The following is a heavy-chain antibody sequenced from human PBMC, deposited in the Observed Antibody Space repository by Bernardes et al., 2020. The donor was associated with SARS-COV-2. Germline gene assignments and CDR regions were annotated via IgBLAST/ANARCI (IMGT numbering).Heavy chain of an antibody. V-gene: IGHV3-74*01. Sequence: VSLRLSCVASGFTFSSYWMHWVRQAPGKGLVWVSRISGDGSSTRYADSVKGRFTISRDNTKNTLYLQMNSLRADDTAVYYCTRIRFGDPNDAFDIWGQGTMVTASS. CDR3: TRIRFGDPNDAFDI. CDR1: GFTFSSYW. D-gene: IGHD3-16*01. J-gene: IGHJ3*02. CDR2: ISGDGSST.